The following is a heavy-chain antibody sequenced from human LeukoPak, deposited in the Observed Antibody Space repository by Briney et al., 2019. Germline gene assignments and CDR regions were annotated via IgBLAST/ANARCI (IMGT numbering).Heavy chain of an antibody. V-gene: IGHV3-9*01. CDR3: AKADYGGNSPYWYFDL. Sequence: GGSLRLSCAASGFTFDDYAMHWVRQAPGKGLEWVSGISWNSGSIGYADSVKGRFTISRDNAKNSLYLQMNSLRAEDTALYYCAKADYGGNSPYWYFDLWGRGTLVTVSS. CDR2: ISWNSGSI. CDR1: GFTFDDYA. J-gene: IGHJ2*01. D-gene: IGHD4-23*01.